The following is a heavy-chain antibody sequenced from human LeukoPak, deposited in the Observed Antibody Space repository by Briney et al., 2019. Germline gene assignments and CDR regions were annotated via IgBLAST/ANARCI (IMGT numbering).Heavy chain of an antibody. J-gene: IGHJ4*02. Sequence: ASVKVSCKASGYTFTSYYMHWVRQAPAQGLEWMGINNPSGGSTSYAQKFQGRVTMTRDTSTSTVYMELSSLRSEDTAVYYCAREPAGKYSSGLSYYWGQGTLVTVSS. D-gene: IGHD6-19*01. CDR2: NNPSGGST. CDR1: GYTFTSYY. V-gene: IGHV1-46*01. CDR3: AREPAGKYSSGLSYY.